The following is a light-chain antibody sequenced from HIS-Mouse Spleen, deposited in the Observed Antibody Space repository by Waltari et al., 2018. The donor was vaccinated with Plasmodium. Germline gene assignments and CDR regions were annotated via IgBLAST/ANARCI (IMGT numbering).Light chain of an antibody. Sequence: QSVLTQPPSMSAAPRQTVTISCSGSSSNIGHNYVSWSQQPPGTAPKLPIYANKKRPAGIPDRFSGAKSGTSATLGITGLQTGDEADYYCGTWDSSLSAGVVFGGGTKLTVL. J-gene: IGLJ2*01. CDR3: GTWDSSLSAGVV. V-gene: IGLV1-51*01. CDR2: ANK. CDR1: SSNIGHNY.